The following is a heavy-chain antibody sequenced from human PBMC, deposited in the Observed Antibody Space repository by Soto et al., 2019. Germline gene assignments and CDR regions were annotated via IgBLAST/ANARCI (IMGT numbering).Heavy chain of an antibody. V-gene: IGHV1-18*01. J-gene: IGHJ4*02. CDR3: ARTPIVVVVAATPADY. CDR2: ISAYNGRT. Sequence: GASVKVSCKASGYTFSSYGISWVRQAPGQGLEWMGWISAYNGRTNYAQRLQGRVIMTTDTSTSTAYMKLRSLRSDDTAVYYCARTPIVVVVAATPADYWGQGTLVTVSS. D-gene: IGHD2-15*01. CDR1: GYTFSSYG.